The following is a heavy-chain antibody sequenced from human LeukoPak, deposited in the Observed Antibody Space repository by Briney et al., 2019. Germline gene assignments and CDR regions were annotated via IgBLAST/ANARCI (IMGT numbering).Heavy chain of an antibody. J-gene: IGHJ3*01. D-gene: IGHD1-1*01. CDR3: ARREMARLYDAFDV. V-gene: IGHV5-51*03. Sequence: KPGESLTISCKDSGYIFTNSWIGWVRQMPGKGLEWMGIIYPSDSDSRYSPSFQGQVTISADKSISTAYLQWSSLKASDTAMYYCARREMARLYDAFDVWGQGTMVTVSS. CDR2: IYPSDSDS. CDR1: GYIFTNSW.